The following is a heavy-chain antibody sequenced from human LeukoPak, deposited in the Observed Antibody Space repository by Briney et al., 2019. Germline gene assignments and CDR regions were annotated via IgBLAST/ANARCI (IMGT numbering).Heavy chain of an antibody. CDR2: INHSGST. CDR1: GESFSGYY. D-gene: IGHD4-17*01. Sequence: PSETLSLTCAVYGESFSGYYWNWIRQPPGKGLEWIGEINHSGSTNYNPSLKSRVTISVDTSKNQFSLRLSSVTAADTAVYYCAREPLMTTVTTGWYFDLWGRGTLVTVSS. J-gene: IGHJ2*01. CDR3: AREPLMTTVTTGWYFDL. V-gene: IGHV4-34*01.